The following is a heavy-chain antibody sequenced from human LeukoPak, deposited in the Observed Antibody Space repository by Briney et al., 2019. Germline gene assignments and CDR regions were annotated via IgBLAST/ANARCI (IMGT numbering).Heavy chain of an antibody. Sequence: ASVKVSCKAAGYTFTGYYMHWVRQAPGQGLEWMGWINPNSGGTNYAQKFQGRVTMTRDTSITTAYMELSRLRSDDTAVYYCASILRNEGIWDYWGQGTLVTVSS. J-gene: IGHJ4*02. CDR2: INPNSGGT. V-gene: IGHV1-2*02. D-gene: IGHD1-1*01. CDR3: ASILRNEGIWDY. CDR1: GYTFTGYY.